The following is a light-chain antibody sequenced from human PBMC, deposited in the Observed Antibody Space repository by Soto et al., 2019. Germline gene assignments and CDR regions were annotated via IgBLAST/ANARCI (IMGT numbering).Light chain of an antibody. V-gene: IGKV3-20*01. Sequence: EIVLTQSPVTLSLSPGERATLSCRASKSVDDSYLAWYQQKPGQAPRLLIYSASGRATGIPDRFSGSGSGTDYTLTISRLEPEDFAMYHCQQYDTSLWAYTFAQGTKLEIK. CDR1: KSVDDSY. CDR2: SAS. CDR3: QQYDTSLWAYT. J-gene: IGKJ2*01.